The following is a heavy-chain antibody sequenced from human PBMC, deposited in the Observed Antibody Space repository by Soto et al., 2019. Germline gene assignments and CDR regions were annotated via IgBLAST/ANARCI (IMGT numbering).Heavy chain of an antibody. Sequence: QVQFVQSGAEVKKPGASVKVSCKASGYTFTSYAMHWVRQAPGQRLEWMGWINAGNGNTKYSQKFQGRVTITRDTSASTAYMELSSLRSEDTAVYYCARDQIAAAGATYYYYGMDVWGQGTTVTVSS. J-gene: IGHJ6*02. CDR3: ARDQIAAAGATYYYYGMDV. CDR2: INAGNGNT. CDR1: GYTFTSYA. V-gene: IGHV1-3*01. D-gene: IGHD6-13*01.